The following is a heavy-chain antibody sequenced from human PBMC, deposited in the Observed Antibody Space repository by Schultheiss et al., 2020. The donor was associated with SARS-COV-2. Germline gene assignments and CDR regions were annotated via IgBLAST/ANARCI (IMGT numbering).Heavy chain of an antibody. V-gene: IGHV3-15*01. CDR3: TTAYYYDSSGYYLGYYYYGMDV. D-gene: IGHD3-22*01. J-gene: IGHJ6*02. Sequence: GGSLRLSCAASGFTFSSYSMNWVRQAPGKGLEWVGRIKSKTDGGTTDYAAPVKGRFTISRDDSKNTLYLQMNSLKTEDTAVYYCTTAYYYDSSGYYLGYYYYGMDVWGQGTTVTVSS. CDR1: GFTFSSYS. CDR2: IKSKTDGGTT.